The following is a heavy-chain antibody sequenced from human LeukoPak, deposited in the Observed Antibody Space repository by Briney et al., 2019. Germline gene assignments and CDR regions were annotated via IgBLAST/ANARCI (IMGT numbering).Heavy chain of an antibody. V-gene: IGHV4-34*01. CDR1: GGSFSGYY. Sequence: SETLSLTCAVYGGSFSGYYWSWIRQPPGKGLEWIGEINHSGSTNYNPSLESRVTISVDTSKNQFSLKLSSVTAADTAVYYCARGPPDWDSSGYYPTLDYWGQGTLVTVSS. D-gene: IGHD3-22*01. CDR2: INHSGST. J-gene: IGHJ4*02. CDR3: ARGPPDWDSSGYYPTLDY.